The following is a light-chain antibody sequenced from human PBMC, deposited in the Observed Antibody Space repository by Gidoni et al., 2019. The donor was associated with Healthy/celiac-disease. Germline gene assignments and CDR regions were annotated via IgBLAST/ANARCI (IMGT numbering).Light chain of an antibody. V-gene: IGLV2-18*02. J-gene: IGLJ2*01. CDR1: SSDVGSYNR. CDR3: SSYTSSSTPVV. Sequence: SALTQPPSVSGSPGPSVTISCTGTSSDVGSYNRVPWYQQPPGTAPNLMIYEVSNRPSGVPDRFSGSKSGNTASLTISGLQAEDEADYYCSSYTSSSTPVVFGGGTKLTVL. CDR2: EVS.